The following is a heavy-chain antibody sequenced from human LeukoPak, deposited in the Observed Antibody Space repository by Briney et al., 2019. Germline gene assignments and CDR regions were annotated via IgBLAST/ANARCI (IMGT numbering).Heavy chain of an antibody. CDR3: AREGYCSSTSCYRSDFDY. V-gene: IGHV1-8*01. CDR2: MNPNSGGR. D-gene: IGHD2-2*02. J-gene: IGHJ4*02. Sequence: ASVKVSCKASGYTFTSYDINWVRQVTGQGLEWMGWMNPNSGGRGYAQKFQGRVTMTRDTSISTAYMELSSLRSEDTAVYYCAREGYCSSTSCYRSDFDYWGQGTLVTVSS. CDR1: GYTFTSYD.